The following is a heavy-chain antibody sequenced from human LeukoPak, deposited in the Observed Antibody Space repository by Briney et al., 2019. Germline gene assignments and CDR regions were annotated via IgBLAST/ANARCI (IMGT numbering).Heavy chain of an antibody. CDR3: ARGSMYSSGWYYFDY. J-gene: IGHJ4*02. CDR1: GGSISIYY. V-gene: IGHV4-4*07. CDR2: IYTSGST. Sequence: SETLSLTCTVSGGSISIYYWSWIRQPAGKGLEWIGRIYTSGSTNYNPSLKSRVTTSVDTSKNQFSLKLSSVTAADTAVYYCARGSMYSSGWYYFDYWGQGTLVTVSS. D-gene: IGHD6-19*01.